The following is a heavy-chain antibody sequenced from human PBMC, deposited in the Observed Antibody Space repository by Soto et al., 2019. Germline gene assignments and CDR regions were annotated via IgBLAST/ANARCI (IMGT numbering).Heavy chain of an antibody. CDR3: ARCIEGWYQGRYYSGMDV. CDR1: GGSVSSGSYY. V-gene: IGHV4-61*01. J-gene: IGHJ6*02. Sequence: SETLSLTCTVSGGSVSSGSYYWSWIRQPPGKELEWIGYIYYSRSTNYNPSLKSRVTISVDTSKNQFSLKLSSVTAAATAVYYCARCIEGWYQGRYYSGMDVWGQGTTVTVSS. CDR2: IYYSRST. D-gene: IGHD6-19*01.